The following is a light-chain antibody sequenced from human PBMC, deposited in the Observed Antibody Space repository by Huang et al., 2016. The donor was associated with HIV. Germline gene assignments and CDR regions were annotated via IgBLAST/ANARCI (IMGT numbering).Light chain of an antibody. CDR2: WAS. Sequence: DIVMTQSPDSLAVSLGERATINCKSSQSLLYRSHNKNYLAWYQQKPGQPPKLLIYWASTRGSGVPDRFSGSGAGTDFTLTINNLQAEDVAVYYCQQDYSAPFTFGPGTKVNIK. V-gene: IGKV4-1*01. J-gene: IGKJ3*01. CDR1: QSLLYRSHNKNY. CDR3: QQDYSAPFT.